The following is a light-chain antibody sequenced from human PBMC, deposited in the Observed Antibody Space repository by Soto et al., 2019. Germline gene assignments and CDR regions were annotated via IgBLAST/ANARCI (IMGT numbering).Light chain of an antibody. CDR2: DAS. J-gene: IGKJ5*01. V-gene: IGKV3-11*01. Sequence: EIVMTQSPATLSVSPGERATLSCRASQSVSSFFAWYQQKPGQAPRLLIYDASSRATGSPARFSGSGSGTDFTLTISKLEDEDFAVYYWHTSGNGITFGQGTRLEI. CDR1: QSVSSF. CDR3: HTSGNGIT.